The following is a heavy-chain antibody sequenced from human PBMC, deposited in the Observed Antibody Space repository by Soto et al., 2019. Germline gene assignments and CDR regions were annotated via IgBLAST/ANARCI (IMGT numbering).Heavy chain of an antibody. CDR1: GFTFSSYA. D-gene: IGHD6-19*01. CDR3: AREVGAVAGPFDY. J-gene: IGHJ4*02. V-gene: IGHV3-30-3*01. Sequence: GGSLRLSCAASGFTFSSYAMHWVRQAPGKGLEWVAVISYDGSNKCYADSVKGRFTISRDNSKNTLYRQMNSLRAEDTAVYYCAREVGAVAGPFDYWGQGTLVTVSS. CDR2: ISYDGSNK.